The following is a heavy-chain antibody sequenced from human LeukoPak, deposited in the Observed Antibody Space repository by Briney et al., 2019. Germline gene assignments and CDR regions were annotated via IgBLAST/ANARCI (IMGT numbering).Heavy chain of an antibody. D-gene: IGHD6-19*01. V-gene: IGHV5-51*01. J-gene: IGHJ4*02. CDR1: GYSFTSYW. CDR3: ARQHSSGWTSFEY. CDR2: IYPGDSDT. Sequence: GESLKISCKGSGYSFTSYWIAWVRQMPGKGLEWTGIIYPGDSDTRYSPSFQGQVTISADKSISTAYLQWSSLKASDTAMYYCARQHSSGWTSFEYWGQGALVTVSS.